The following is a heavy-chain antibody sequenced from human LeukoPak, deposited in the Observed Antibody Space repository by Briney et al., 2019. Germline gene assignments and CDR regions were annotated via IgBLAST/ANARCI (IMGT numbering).Heavy chain of an antibody. D-gene: IGHD2-15*01. Sequence: GGSLRLSCAASGFTFSSYAMSWVRQAPGKGLEWVSAISGSGGSTYYADSVKGRFTISRDNSKNMLYLQMNSLRAEDTAVYYCAKVHCSSGSCYPYYFDYWGQGTLVTVSS. J-gene: IGHJ4*02. CDR3: AKVHCSSGSCYPYYFDY. CDR1: GFTFSSYA. CDR2: ISGSGGST. V-gene: IGHV3-23*01.